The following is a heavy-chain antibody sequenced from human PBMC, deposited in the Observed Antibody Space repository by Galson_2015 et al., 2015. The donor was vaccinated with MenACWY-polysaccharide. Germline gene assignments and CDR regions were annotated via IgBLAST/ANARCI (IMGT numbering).Heavy chain of an antibody. J-gene: IGHJ4*02. D-gene: IGHD3-10*01. CDR1: GYTFSNYG. V-gene: IGHV1-18*01. CDR3: ARDGSAVSGY. CDR2: ISGYNANT. Sequence: SVKVSCKASGYTFSNYGISWVRQAPGQGLEWMGWISGYNANTKYAQKFQGRLTMTTDISTSTAYMELRSLRSDDTAVYYCARDGSAVSGYGGQGTLVTVSS.